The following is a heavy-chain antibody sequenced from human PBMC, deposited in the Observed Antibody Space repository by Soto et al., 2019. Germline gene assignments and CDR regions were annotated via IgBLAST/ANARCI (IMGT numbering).Heavy chain of an antibody. D-gene: IGHD4-17*01. CDR3: ARDNNGDYEY. J-gene: IGHJ4*02. V-gene: IGHV3-74*01. Sequence: EVQLVESGGGVVQPGGSLRLSCAASGFTFSDYWMHWVRQAPGKGLVWVSRINEDGSSTSYADSVKGRFTISPDNAKNTLYLHMNSLRAEDTAVYYCARDNNGDYEYWGQGTLVTVSS. CDR1: GFTFSDYW. CDR2: INEDGSST.